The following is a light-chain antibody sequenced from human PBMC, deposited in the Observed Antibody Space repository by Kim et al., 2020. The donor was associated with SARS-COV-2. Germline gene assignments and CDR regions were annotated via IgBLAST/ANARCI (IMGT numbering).Light chain of an antibody. CDR3: AAWDDSLSAFYV. CDR1: SSNIGSNY. Sequence: QWITISCSGSSSNIGSNYVYWYQQLPGTAPKLLIDRNNQRPSGVPDRFSGSKSGTSASLAISGLRSEDEADYYCAAWDDSLSAFYVFGTGTKVTVL. V-gene: IGLV1-47*01. CDR2: RNN. J-gene: IGLJ1*01.